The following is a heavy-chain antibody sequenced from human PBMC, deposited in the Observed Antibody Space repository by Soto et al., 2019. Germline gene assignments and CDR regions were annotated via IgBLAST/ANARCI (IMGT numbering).Heavy chain of an antibody. Sequence: ESGPTLVNPTQTLTLTCTCSGFSVSTRRVAVGWIRQPPGKALESLALIYWDDDKRYSPSLKSRLSITKDTSKNQVVLTMTNMDPADTATFFCAHVNDDRGYYWGGYDYWGQGIIATVSS. J-gene: IGHJ4*02. CDR3: AHVNDDRGYYWGGYDY. V-gene: IGHV2-5*02. D-gene: IGHD3-22*01. CDR1: GFSVSTRRVA. CDR2: IYWDDDK.